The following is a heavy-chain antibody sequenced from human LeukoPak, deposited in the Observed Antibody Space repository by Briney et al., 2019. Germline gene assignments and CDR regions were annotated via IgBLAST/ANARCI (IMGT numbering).Heavy chain of an antibody. CDR1: GFPFSSYS. CDR3: ARDSSSWQFDY. J-gene: IGHJ4*02. D-gene: IGHD6-13*01. Sequence: GGSLRLSCAASGFPFSSYSMNWVRQAPGKGLEWVSSIVKGRFTISRDNAKNSLYLQMNSLRAEDTAVYYCARDSSSWQFDYWGQGTLVTVSS. V-gene: IGHV3-21*01. CDR2: I.